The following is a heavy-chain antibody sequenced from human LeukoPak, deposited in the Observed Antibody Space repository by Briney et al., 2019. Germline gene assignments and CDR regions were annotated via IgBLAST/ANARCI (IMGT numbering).Heavy chain of an antibody. CDR3: GAGYYYYYMDV. CDR1: GFTFSSYS. CDR2: ISSSSSTI. V-gene: IGHV3-48*01. J-gene: IGHJ6*03. Sequence: GGSLRLSCAASGFTFSSYSMNWVRQAPGKGLEWVSYISSSSSTIYYADSVKGRFTISRDNAKNSLYLQMNSLRAEDTAVYYCGAGYYYYYMDVWGKGTTATVSS.